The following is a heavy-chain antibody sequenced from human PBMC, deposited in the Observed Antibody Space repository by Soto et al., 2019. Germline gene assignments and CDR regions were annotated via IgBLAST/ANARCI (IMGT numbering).Heavy chain of an antibody. V-gene: IGHV4-34*01. Sequence: QVQLQQWGAGLLKPSETLSLTCAVYGGSFSGYYWSWIRQPPGKGLEWIGEINHSGSTNYNPSLKSRVTRSVDTSKNQFSLKLSSVTAADTAVYYCARGGEIVVVPAAMLNYFDYWGQGTLVTVSS. CDR3: ARGGEIVVVPAAMLNYFDY. CDR2: INHSGST. CDR1: GGSFSGYY. J-gene: IGHJ4*02. D-gene: IGHD2-2*01.